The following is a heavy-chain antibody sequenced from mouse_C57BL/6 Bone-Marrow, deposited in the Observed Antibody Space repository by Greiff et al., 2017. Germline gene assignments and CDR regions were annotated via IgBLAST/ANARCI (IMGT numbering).Heavy chain of an antibody. J-gene: IGHJ3*01. CDR3: AGGYYLAY. V-gene: IGHV1-82*01. D-gene: IGHD2-3*01. Sequence: QVQLQQSGPELVKPGASVKISCKASGYAFSSSWMNWVKPRPGKGLEWIGRIYPGDGDTNYNGKFKGKATLTADKSSSTAYMQLSSLTSEDSAVYFCAGGYYLAYWGQGTLVTVSA. CDR1: GYAFSSSW. CDR2: IYPGDGDT.